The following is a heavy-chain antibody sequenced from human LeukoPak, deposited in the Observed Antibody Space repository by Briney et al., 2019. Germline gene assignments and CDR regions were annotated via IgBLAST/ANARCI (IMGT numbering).Heavy chain of an antibody. CDR3: ARDSSTSFWG. CDR2: IKHDGSGA. CDR1: GFTFGSYW. V-gene: IGHV3-74*01. D-gene: IGHD2/OR15-2a*01. J-gene: IGHJ4*02. Sequence: GGSLRLSCAASGFTFGSYWMHWVRQAPGKGLMWVSRIKHDGSGASYADSVKGRFTISRDNAKNTLYLEMNNLRAEDTAVYYCARDSSTSFWGWGQGTLVTVSS.